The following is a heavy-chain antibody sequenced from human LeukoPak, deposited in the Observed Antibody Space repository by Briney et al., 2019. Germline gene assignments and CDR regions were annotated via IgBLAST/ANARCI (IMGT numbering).Heavy chain of an antibody. CDR3: AKDRKLITIFGVVIKNYYYYMDV. Sequence: GGSLRLSCAASGFTFSSYAMIWVRQAPGKGLEWVSAISGSCGSTYYADSVKGRFTISRDNSKNTLYLQMNSLRAEDTAVYYCAKDRKLITIFGVVIKNYYYYMDVWGKGTTVTVSS. CDR2: ISGSCGST. V-gene: IGHV3-23*01. D-gene: IGHD3-3*01. CDR1: GFTFSSYA. J-gene: IGHJ6*03.